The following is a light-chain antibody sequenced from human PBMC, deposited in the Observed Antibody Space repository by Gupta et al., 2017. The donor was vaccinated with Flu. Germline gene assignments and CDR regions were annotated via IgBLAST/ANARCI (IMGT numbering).Light chain of an antibody. V-gene: IGLV2-14*01. J-gene: IGLJ3*02. Sequence: QSALTQPVSVSGSPGQSLTIPCTGTSSDVGGHNYASWYQHHPGKAPKLMIYEVSNRPSGVSNRFSGSKSGNTASLTIFGLQAEDESNYYCSSYTISNTWVFGGGTTVTVL. CDR2: EVS. CDR1: SSDVGGHNY. CDR3: SSYTISNTWV.